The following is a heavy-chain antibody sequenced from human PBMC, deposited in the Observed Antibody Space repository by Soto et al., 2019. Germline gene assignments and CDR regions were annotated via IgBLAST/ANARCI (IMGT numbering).Heavy chain of an antibody. CDR3: ARRYCSGGICYYFDS. CDR1: GYSFTSHW. J-gene: IGHJ4*02. D-gene: IGHD2-15*01. V-gene: IGHV5-51*01. CDR2: IYPGDSNT. Sequence: GESLKISCEGSGYSFTSHWIGWVRQMPGKGLEWMGIIYPGDSNTRYSPSFQGQVTISADKSISTAYLQWSSLKASDTAMYYCARRYCSGGICYYFDSWGQGTLVTVSS.